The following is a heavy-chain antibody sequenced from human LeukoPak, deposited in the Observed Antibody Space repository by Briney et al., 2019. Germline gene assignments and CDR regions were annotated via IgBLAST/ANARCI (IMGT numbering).Heavy chain of an antibody. CDR1: GYTFISYQ. Sequence: ASVKVSCKASGYTFISYQMHWVRQAPGQGLEWMGWINPNSGGTNYAQKFQGRVTMTRDTSISTAYMELSRLRSDDTAVYYCARVGYSSSDYWGQGTLVTVSS. CDR3: ARVGYSSSDY. J-gene: IGHJ4*02. D-gene: IGHD6-6*01. V-gene: IGHV1-2*02. CDR2: INPNSGGT.